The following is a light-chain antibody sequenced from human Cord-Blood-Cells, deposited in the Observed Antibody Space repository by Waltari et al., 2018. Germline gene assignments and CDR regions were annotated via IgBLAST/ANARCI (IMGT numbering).Light chain of an antibody. CDR1: HGLLDRDDGNTY. J-gene: IGKJ3*01. Sequence: IVTIQNPLSLPVTTAGTASISCSSSHGLLDRDDGNTYLAWYLQKTGQSPQLLIYTLSYRASGVPDRFSGSGSGTDFTMKISGVEAEDVGVYYCMQRIEFPFTFGPGTKVDIK. CDR2: TLS. CDR3: MQRIEFPFT. V-gene: IGKV2-40*01.